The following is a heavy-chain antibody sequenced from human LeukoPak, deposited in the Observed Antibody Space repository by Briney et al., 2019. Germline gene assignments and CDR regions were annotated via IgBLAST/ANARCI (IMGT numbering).Heavy chain of an antibody. D-gene: IGHD4-11*01. J-gene: IGHJ4*02. CDR1: GGSISSGDYY. V-gene: IGHV4-30-4*01. Sequence: SETLSLTCTVSGGSISSGDYYWSWIRQPPGKGLEWIGYIYYSGSTYYNPSLKSRVTISVDTSKNQFSLKLSSVTAADTAVYFCARGDHSNYVDYWGQGTLVTVSS. CDR2: IYYSGST. CDR3: ARGDHSNYVDY.